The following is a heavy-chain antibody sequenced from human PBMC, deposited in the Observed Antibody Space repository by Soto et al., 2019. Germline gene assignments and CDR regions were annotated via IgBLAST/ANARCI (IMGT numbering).Heavy chain of an antibody. CDR2: VNPSGGHT. D-gene: IGHD2-21*02. J-gene: IGHJ4*02. V-gene: IGHV1-46*01. CDR1: GDTFTDYS. Sequence: QVQLMQSGAEVKKPGASVKVSCEASGDTFTDYSIHWVRQAPGQGIEWMGTVNPSGGHTTYEQHFRGKLTMTRDTATSRLFMEPTSLTLATTAIYYCARGGHVVVVTAALDYWGQGTLVTVSS. CDR3: ARGGHVVVVTAALDY.